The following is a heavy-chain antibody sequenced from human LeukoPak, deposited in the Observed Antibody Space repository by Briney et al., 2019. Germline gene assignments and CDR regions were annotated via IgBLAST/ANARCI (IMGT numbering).Heavy chain of an antibody. J-gene: IGHJ4*02. D-gene: IGHD6-6*01. CDR2: IYPGDSDT. V-gene: IGHV5-51*01. Sequence: GESLKISCNGSGYSFTSYWIGWVRQMPGKGLEWMGIIYPGDSDTRYSPSFQGQVTISADKSISTAYLQWSSLKASDTAMYYCARSSYSSSDYFDYWGQGTLVTVSS. CDR1: GYSFTSYW. CDR3: ARSSYSSSDYFDY.